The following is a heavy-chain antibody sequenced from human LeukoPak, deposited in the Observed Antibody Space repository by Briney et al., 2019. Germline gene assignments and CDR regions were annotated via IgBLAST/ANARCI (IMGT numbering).Heavy chain of an antibody. CDR2: ISSSTSGYTI. Sequence: GGSLRLSCAASGFIFSNYRMNWVRQAPGKGLEWVSYISSSTSGYTIYYADSVRGRFTISRDNAKNSLYLQMNSLRAEDTAVYYCARGTGSYYGHFDYWGQGTLVTVSS. V-gene: IGHV3-48*01. D-gene: IGHD1-26*01. CDR3: ARGTGSYYGHFDY. J-gene: IGHJ4*02. CDR1: GFIFSNYR.